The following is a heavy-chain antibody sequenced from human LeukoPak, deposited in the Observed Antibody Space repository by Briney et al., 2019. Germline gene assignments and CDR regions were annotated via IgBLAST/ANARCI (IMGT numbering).Heavy chain of an antibody. D-gene: IGHD3-9*01. CDR3: ATVKYYDILTGYYSSPYYFDY. CDR1: GYTLTELS. CDR2: FDPEDGET. J-gene: IGHJ4*02. Sequence: ASVKVSCKVSGYTLTELSMHWVRQAPGKGLEWTGGFDPEDGETIYAQKFQGRVTMTEDTSTDTAYMELSSLRSEDTAVYYCATVKYYDILTGYYSSPYYFDYWGQGTLVTVSS. V-gene: IGHV1-24*01.